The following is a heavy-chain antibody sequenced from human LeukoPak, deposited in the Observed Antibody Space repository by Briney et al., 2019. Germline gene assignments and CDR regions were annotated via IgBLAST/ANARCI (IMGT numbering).Heavy chain of an antibody. D-gene: IGHD3-3*01. J-gene: IGHJ4*02. CDR3: ARDRYDFWSGYYPY. Sequence: KASETLSLTCTVSGGSISSSSYYWGWIRQPPGKGLEWIGSIYYSGSTYYNPSLKSRVTISVDTSKNQFSLKLSSVTAADTAVYYCARDRYDFWSGYYPYWGQGTLVTVSS. CDR1: GGSISSSSYY. V-gene: IGHV4-39*07. CDR2: IYYSGST.